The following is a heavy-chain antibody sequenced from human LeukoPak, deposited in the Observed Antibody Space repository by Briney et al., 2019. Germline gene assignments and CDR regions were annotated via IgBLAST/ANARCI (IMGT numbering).Heavy chain of an antibody. V-gene: IGHV4-30-4*08. CDR2: IYYSGST. D-gene: IGHD6-6*01. CDR1: GGSISSGDYC. CDR3: ARTYSSSGHYYYYMDV. J-gene: IGHJ6*03. Sequence: PSQTLSLTCTVSGGSISSGDYCWSWIRQLPGKGLEWIAYIYYSGSTYYNPSLKSRVTISIDTSKNQFSLKLSSVTAADTAVYYCARTYSSSGHYYYYMDVWGKGTTVTVSS.